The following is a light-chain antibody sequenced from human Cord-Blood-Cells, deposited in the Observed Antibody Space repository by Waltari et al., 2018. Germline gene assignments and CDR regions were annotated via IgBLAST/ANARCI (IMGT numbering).Light chain of an antibody. CDR3: CSYAGSSTWV. J-gene: IGLJ3*02. CDR2: EGS. CDR1: SSIVGGYNL. Sequence: SALTQPASVSGSPGQSLTISCTGTSSIVGGYNLVSWYQQHPGKAPKLMIYEGSKRPSGVSNRFSGSKSGNTASLTISGLQAEDEADYYCCSYAGSSTWVFGGGTKLTVL. V-gene: IGLV2-23*01.